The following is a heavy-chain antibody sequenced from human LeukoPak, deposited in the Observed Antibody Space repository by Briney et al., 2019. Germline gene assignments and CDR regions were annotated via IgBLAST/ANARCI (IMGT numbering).Heavy chain of an antibody. CDR2: IYTSGST. CDR3: ARRGTAGGSDFDY. D-gene: IGHD1/OR15-1a*01. Sequence: PSETLSLTCTVSRGSISSYYWRWIRQPAGKGLEWIGRIYTSGSTSYNPSLKSRVTMSIDTSKKQFSLNLSSVTAADTAVYYCARRGTAGGSDFDYWGQGTLVTVSS. V-gene: IGHV4-4*07. J-gene: IGHJ4*02. CDR1: RGSISSYY.